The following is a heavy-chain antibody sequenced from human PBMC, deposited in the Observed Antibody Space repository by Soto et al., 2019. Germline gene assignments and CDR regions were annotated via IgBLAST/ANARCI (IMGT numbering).Heavy chain of an antibody. CDR2: ITGSGGST. D-gene: IGHD4-17*01. V-gene: IGHV3-23*01. CDR3: AKDRYGDYGGIDY. Sequence: GGSLRLSCAASGCTCSMSWMTWIRQAPGKGLEWVSVITGSGGSTYYADSVKGRFTISRDTSKNTLFLQMNSLRAEDTAVYYCAKDRYGDYGGIDYWGQGTMVTVSS. CDR1: GCTCSMSW. J-gene: IGHJ4*02.